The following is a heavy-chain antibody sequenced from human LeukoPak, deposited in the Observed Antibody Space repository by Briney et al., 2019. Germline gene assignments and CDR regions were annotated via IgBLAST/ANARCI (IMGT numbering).Heavy chain of an antibody. CDR2: INPSGGST. CDR1: GYTFTSYY. J-gene: IGHJ4*02. V-gene: IGHV1-46*03. Sequence: GASVKVSCKASGYTFTSYYMHWVRQAPGQGLEWMGIINPSGGSTSYAQKFQGRVTMTRDTSTSTAYMELSSLRSEDTAVYYCARGAHIVVVPTPYYFDYWGQGTLVTVSS. D-gene: IGHD2-21*01. CDR3: ARGAHIVVVPTPYYFDY.